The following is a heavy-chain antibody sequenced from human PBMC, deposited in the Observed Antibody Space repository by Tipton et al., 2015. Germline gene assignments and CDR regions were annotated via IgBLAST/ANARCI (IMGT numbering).Heavy chain of an antibody. J-gene: IGHJ4*02. Sequence: TLSLTCAVSGYSISSGYHWGWIRQPPGKGLEWIGYIFYDGSTNYNPSLKSRLTISVDTSKNQFSLRLSSVTAADTAVYFCARTDALGHFDYWGLGTLVTVSS. D-gene: IGHD2-8*01. CDR1: GYSISSGYH. CDR2: IFYDGST. V-gene: IGHV4-61*01. CDR3: ARTDALGHFDY.